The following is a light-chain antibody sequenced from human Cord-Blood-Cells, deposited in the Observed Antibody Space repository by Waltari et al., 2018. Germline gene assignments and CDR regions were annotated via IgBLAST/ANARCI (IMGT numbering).Light chain of an antibody. V-gene: IGLV2-23*01. CDR3: CSYAGSPYV. CDR1: SSDVGSYNL. Sequence: PASVSGSPGQSITISCTGTSSDVGSYNLVSWYQQHPGKAPKLMIYEGSKRPSGVSNRFSGSKSGNTASLTISGLQAEDEADYYCCSYAGSPYVFGTGTKVTVL. CDR2: EGS. J-gene: IGLJ1*01.